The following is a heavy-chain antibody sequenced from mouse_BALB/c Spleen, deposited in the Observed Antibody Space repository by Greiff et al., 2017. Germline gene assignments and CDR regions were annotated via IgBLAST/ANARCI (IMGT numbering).Heavy chain of an antibody. CDR1: GFTFSSFG. Sequence: EVQVVESGGGLVQPGGSRKLSCAASGFTFSSFGMHWVRQAPEKGLEWVAYISSGSSTIYYADTVKGRFTISRDNPKNTLFLQMTSLRSEDTAMYYCARGGGYYAMDYWGKGTSVTVSS. CDR2: ISSGSSTI. V-gene: IGHV5-17*02. J-gene: IGHJ4*01. CDR3: ARGGGYYAMDY.